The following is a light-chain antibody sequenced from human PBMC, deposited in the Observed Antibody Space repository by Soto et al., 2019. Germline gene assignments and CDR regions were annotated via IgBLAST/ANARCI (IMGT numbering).Light chain of an antibody. CDR2: WSS. CDR1: QSLLFSNGYTY. J-gene: IGKJ1*01. CDR3: MQALQTPPT. V-gene: IGKV2-28*01. Sequence: DIVMTQSPLSLPVTPGEPASISCRSSQSLLFSNGYTYLDWYLQKPGQSPQLLIYWSSTRASGVPDRFSGSGSGTDFTLKISRVEAEDVGVYYCMQALQTPPTFGQGTKVDIK.